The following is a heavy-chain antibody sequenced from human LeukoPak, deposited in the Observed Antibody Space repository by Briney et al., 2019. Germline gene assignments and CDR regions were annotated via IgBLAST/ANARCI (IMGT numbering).Heavy chain of an antibody. J-gene: IGHJ3*02. V-gene: IGHV3-15*01. CDR1: GFTFSNAW. Sequence: GGSLRLSCAASGFTFSNAWMSWVRQAPGKGLEWVGRIKSKTDGGTTDYAAPVKGRFTISRDDSKNTLYLQMNSLKTEDTAVYYCTTKGVYSSSIMYAFDIWGQGTMVTVSS. CDR2: IKSKTDGGTT. CDR3: TTKGVYSSSIMYAFDI. D-gene: IGHD6-13*01.